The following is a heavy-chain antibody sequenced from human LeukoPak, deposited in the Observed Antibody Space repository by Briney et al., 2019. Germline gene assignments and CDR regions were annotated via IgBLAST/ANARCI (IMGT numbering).Heavy chain of an antibody. CDR3: AKDVTYYYGSGSYGYFDY. Sequence: PGGSLRLSCAASGFTFSSYGMHWVRQAPGKGLEWVAVTSYDGSNKYYADSVKGRFTISRDNSKNTLYLQMNSLRAEDTAVYYCAKDVTYYYGSGSYGYFDYWGQGTLVTVSS. J-gene: IGHJ4*02. D-gene: IGHD3-10*01. CDR2: TSYDGSNK. CDR1: GFTFSSYG. V-gene: IGHV3-30*18.